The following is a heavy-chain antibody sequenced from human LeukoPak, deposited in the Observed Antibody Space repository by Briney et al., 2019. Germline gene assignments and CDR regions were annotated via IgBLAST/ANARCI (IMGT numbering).Heavy chain of an antibody. D-gene: IGHD3-22*01. Sequence: GASVKVSCKASGYTFTDYYMHWVRQAPGQGLEWMGWINPNSGGTNYAQKFQGRVTMTRDTSISTAYMELSRLRSDDTAVYCCARASYYYDSSGYPGYYFDYWGQGTLVTVSS. J-gene: IGHJ4*02. CDR3: ARASYYYDSSGYPGYYFDY. CDR1: GYTFTDYY. V-gene: IGHV1-2*02. CDR2: INPNSGGT.